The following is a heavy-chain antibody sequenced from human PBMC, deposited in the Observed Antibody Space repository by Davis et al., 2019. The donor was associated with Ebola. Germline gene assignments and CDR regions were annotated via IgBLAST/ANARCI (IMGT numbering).Heavy chain of an antibody. D-gene: IGHD1-26*01. CDR1: GFTFSSYW. Sequence: GESLKISCAASGFTFSSYWMHWVRQAPGKGLVWVSCINRDGSTTTYADSVKGRFTISRDNAKNTLYLQMNNLRVEDTAVYYCARDVINVVGASRGIYYGLDVWGKGTTVTVSS. J-gene: IGHJ6*04. V-gene: IGHV3-74*03. CDR3: ARDVINVVGASRGIYYGLDV. CDR2: INRDGSTT.